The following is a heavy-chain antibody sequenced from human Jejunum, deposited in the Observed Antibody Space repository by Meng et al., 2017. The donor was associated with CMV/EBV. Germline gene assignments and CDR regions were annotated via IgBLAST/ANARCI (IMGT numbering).Heavy chain of an antibody. D-gene: IGHD1-14*01. CDR3: AREGRFSHHGASDT. CDR2: ISSDSTYT. Sequence: ALPFIDFTVACVRQAPGKGLAWVSSISSDSTYTSYADSVKGRFTISRDNAKTSLYLQLNTLRAEDTAVYYCAREGRFSHHGASDTWGRGTTVTVSS. J-gene: IGHJ3*02. CDR1: ALPFIDFT. V-gene: IGHV3-21*01.